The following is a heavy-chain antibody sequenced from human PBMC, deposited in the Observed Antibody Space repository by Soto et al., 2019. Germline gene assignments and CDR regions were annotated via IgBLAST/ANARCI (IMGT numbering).Heavy chain of an antibody. D-gene: IGHD3-22*01. J-gene: IGHJ3*02. CDR2: IIPIFGTA. Sequence: SVKVSCKASGGTFSSYAISWVRQAPGQGLEWMGGIIPIFGTANYAQKFQGRVTITADEFTSTAYMELSSLRSEDTAVYYCATPDHYCYDSYAFDIWGQGTMVTVSS. CDR3: ATPDHYCYDSYAFDI. CDR1: GGTFSSYA. V-gene: IGHV1-69*13.